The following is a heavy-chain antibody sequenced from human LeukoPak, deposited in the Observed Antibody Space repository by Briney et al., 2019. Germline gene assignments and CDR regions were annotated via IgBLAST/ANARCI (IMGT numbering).Heavy chain of an antibody. CDR1: GFTFSSYW. CDR3: ARDPIPIVFDY. CDR2: INQDGSEK. J-gene: IGHJ4*02. D-gene: IGHD1-26*01. Sequence: GGSLRLSCAASGFTFSSYWMSWVRQAPGKGLEWVANINQDGSEKYYVDSVKGRFTISRDNAKNSLYLQMNSLRGEDTAVYYCARDPIPIVFDYWGQGTLVTVSS. V-gene: IGHV3-7*01.